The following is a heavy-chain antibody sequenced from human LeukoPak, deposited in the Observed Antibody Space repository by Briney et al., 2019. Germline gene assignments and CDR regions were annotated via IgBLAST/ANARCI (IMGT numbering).Heavy chain of an antibody. V-gene: IGHV3-15*01. CDR2: IKSKTDGGTT. CDR1: GFTFSNAW. Sequence: GGSLRLSCAASGFTFSNAWMSWVRQAPGKGLEWVGRIKSKTDGGTTDYAAPVKGRFTISRDDSKNTLYLQMNSLKTEDTAVYYCTSTVGDQDFDYWGQGTLVTVSS. J-gene: IGHJ4*02. CDR3: TSTVGDQDFDY. D-gene: IGHD2-21*02.